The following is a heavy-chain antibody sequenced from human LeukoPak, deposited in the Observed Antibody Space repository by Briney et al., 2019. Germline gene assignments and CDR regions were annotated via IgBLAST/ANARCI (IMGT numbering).Heavy chain of an antibody. Sequence: SETLSLTCTVSGGSISSYYWSWIRQPPGKGLEWIGYIYYSGSTNYNPSLKSRVTISVDTSKNQFSLKLSSVTAADTAVYYCAREIRPGNYYYYMDVWGKGTTVTISS. CDR3: AREIRPGNYYYYMDV. CDR1: GGSISSYY. D-gene: IGHD1-14*01. CDR2: IYYSGST. J-gene: IGHJ6*03. V-gene: IGHV4-59*01.